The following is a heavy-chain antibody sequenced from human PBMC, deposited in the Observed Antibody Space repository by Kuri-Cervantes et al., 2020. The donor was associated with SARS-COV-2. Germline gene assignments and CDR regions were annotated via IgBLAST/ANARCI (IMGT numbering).Heavy chain of an antibody. CDR2: IHHAVGT. D-gene: IGHD3-16*01. Sequence: ESLKISCAVYGGPVSGYYWSWIRQPPWKGLEWIGEIHHAVGTFYTPSLRSRATIFLDTSKNQFSLKLRSVTAADTAMYYCARGVGGGETFDFWGQGSLVTVSS. CDR1: GGPVSGYY. CDR3: ARGVGGGETFDF. J-gene: IGHJ4*02. V-gene: IGHV4-34*01.